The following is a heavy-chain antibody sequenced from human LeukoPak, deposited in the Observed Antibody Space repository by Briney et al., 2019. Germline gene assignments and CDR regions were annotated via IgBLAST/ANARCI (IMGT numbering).Heavy chain of an antibody. CDR2: ISSSSSYI. Sequence: GGSLRLSCAASGFTFSSYSMNWVRQAPGKGLEWVSSISSSSSYIYYADSVKGRFTISRDNAKNSLYLQMNSLRAEDTAVYYCARDRYRSAWFGDYWGQGTLVTVSS. J-gene: IGHJ4*02. CDR3: ARDRYRSAWFGDY. CDR1: GFTFSSYS. V-gene: IGHV3-21*01. D-gene: IGHD6-19*01.